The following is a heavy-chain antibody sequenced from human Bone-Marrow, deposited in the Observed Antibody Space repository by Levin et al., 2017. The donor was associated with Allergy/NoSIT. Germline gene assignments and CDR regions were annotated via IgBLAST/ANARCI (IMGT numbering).Heavy chain of an antibody. CDR1: KFIFPDYG. CDR3: VKRLNKRTIHEGVDL. J-gene: IGHJ3*01. V-gene: IGHV3-9*01. D-gene: IGHD1/OR15-1a*01. Sequence: SLRLSCATSKFIFPDYGMYWVRQAPGKGLEWVSGISWNSGKTHYADSVPFLFLLSRAPAKNSLYLQMNRLRTEDTAREDCVKRLNKRTIHEGVDLWGQGTRGTV. CDR2: ISWNSGKT.